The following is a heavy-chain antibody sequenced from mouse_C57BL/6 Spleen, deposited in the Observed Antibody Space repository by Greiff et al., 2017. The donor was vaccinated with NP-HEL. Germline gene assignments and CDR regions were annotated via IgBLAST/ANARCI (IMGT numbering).Heavy chain of an antibody. CDR3: ASYYGNLWYFDV. Sequence: QVQLQQPGAELVKPGASVKVSCKASGYTFTSYWITWVKQRPGQGLEWIGDIYPGSGSTNYNEKFKSKATLTVDTSSSTAYMQLSSLTSEDSAVYYCASYYGNLWYFDVWGTGTTVTVSS. CDR1: GYTFTSYW. CDR2: IYPGSGST. V-gene: IGHV1-55*01. J-gene: IGHJ1*03. D-gene: IGHD2-10*01.